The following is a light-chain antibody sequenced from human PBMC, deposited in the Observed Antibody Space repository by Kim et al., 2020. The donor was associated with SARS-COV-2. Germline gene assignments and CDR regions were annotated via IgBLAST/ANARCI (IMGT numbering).Light chain of an antibody. CDR2: RDS. CDR1: KIGSKN. J-gene: IGLJ1*01. CDR3: QVWDSSTYV. V-gene: IGLV3-9*01. Sequence: SVALGQTARITCGGNKIGSKNEHWYQQKPGQAPVLVIYRDSNRPSGIPERFSGSNSGNTATLTISRAQAGDEADYYCQVWDSSTYVFGTGTKVTVL.